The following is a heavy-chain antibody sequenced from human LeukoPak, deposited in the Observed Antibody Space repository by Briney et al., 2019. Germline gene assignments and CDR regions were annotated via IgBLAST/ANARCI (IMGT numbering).Heavy chain of an antibody. D-gene: IGHD6-19*01. CDR2: ISAYNGNT. V-gene: IGHV1-18*04. Sequence: EASVKVSCKASGYTFTSYYMHWVRQAPGQGLEWMGWISAYNGNTNYAQKLQGRVTMTTDTSTSTAYMELRSLRSDDTAVYYCARDTWVAVAGTGFDYWGQGTLVTVSS. J-gene: IGHJ4*02. CDR1: GYTFTSYY. CDR3: ARDTWVAVAGTGFDY.